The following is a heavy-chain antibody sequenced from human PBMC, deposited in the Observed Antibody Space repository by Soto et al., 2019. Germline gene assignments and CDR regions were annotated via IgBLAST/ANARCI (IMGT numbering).Heavy chain of an antibody. J-gene: IGHJ3*02. V-gene: IGHV3-33*01. CDR3: ASLGYCSGGSCYYDAFDI. CDR2: IWYDGSNK. D-gene: IGHD2-15*01. CDR1: GFTFSSYG. Sequence: PWGSLRLSCAASGFTFSSYGMHWVRQAPGKGLEWVAVIWYDGSNKYYADSVKGRFTISRDNSKNTLYLQMNSLRAEDTAVYYCASLGYCSGGSCYYDAFDIWGQGTMVTVSS.